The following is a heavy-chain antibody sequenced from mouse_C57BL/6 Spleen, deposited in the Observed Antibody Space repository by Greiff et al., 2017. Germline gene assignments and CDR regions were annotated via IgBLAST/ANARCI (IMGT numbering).Heavy chain of an antibody. J-gene: IGHJ4*01. Sequence: EVKVEESGGDLVKPGGSLKLSCAASGFTFSSYGMSWVRQTPDKRLEWVATISSGGSYTYYPDSVKGRFTISRDNAKNTLYLQMSSLKSEDTAMXYGARQNYYGSGYAMDYWGQGTSVTVSS. CDR2: ISSGGSYT. D-gene: IGHD1-1*01. V-gene: IGHV5-6*02. CDR1: GFTFSSYG. CDR3: ARQNYYGSGYAMDY.